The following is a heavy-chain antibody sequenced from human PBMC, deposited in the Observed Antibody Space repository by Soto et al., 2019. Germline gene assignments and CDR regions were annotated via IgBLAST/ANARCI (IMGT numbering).Heavy chain of an antibody. CDR1: GFTFSSYW. D-gene: IGHD2-2*01. CDR3: ARVPSPQLPQLYYYYYYMDV. J-gene: IGHJ6*03. CDR2: INSDGSST. Sequence: GGSLRLSCAASGFTFSSYWMHWVRQAPGKGLVWVSRINSDGSSTSYADSVKGRFTISRDNAKNTLYLQMNSLRAEDTAVYYCARVPSPQLPQLYYYYYYMDVWGKGTTVTVSS. V-gene: IGHV3-74*01.